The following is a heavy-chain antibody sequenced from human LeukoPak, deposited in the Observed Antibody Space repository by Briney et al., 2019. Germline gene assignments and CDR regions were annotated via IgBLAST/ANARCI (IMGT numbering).Heavy chain of an antibody. CDR2: ISGSGSTI. V-gene: IGHV3-48*03. J-gene: IGHJ4*02. CDR1: GFTFSSYE. Sequence: AGGSLRLSCAASGFTFSSYEMNWVRQAPGKGLEWVSYISGSGSTIYYADSVKGRFTISRDNAKNSLYLQMNSLRAEDTAVYYCAREQGGLYWGQGTLVTVSS. CDR3: AREQGGLY.